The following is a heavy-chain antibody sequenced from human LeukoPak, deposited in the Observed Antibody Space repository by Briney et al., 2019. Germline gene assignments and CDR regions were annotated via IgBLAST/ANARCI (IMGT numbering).Heavy chain of an antibody. CDR3: GGRGF. CDR2: IYASGTT. Sequence: SETLSLTCTVSGGSISSNCWSWIRQPPGKGLEWIGCIYASGTTNYNPSLKGRLTISVDTSNNRFSLTVTSVTAADTAAYFCGGRGFWGQGTLVTVSS. J-gene: IGHJ4*02. D-gene: IGHD3-10*01. CDR1: GGSISSNC. V-gene: IGHV4-4*09.